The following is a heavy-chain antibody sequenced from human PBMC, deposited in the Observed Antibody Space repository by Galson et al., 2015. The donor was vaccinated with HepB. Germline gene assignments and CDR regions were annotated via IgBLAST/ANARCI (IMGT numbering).Heavy chain of an antibody. Sequence: SVKVSCKASGYTFTGYYMHWVRQAPGQGLEWMGWINPNSGGTNYAQKFQSRVTMTRDTSISTAYMELSRLRSDDTAVYDCARDPYCSSTSCYSWFDPWGQGTLVTVSS. CDR2: INPNSGGT. J-gene: IGHJ5*02. D-gene: IGHD2-2*01. CDR1: GYTFTGYY. CDR3: ARDPYCSSTSCYSWFDP. V-gene: IGHV1-2*02.